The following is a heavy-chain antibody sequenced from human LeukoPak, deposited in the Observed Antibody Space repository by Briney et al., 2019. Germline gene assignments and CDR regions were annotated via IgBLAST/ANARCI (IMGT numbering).Heavy chain of an antibody. D-gene: IGHD3-10*01. CDR2: IYYSGST. J-gene: IGHJ6*02. CDR3: ARQSVRGVTSLNHGMDV. V-gene: IGHV4-59*08. Sequence: PSETLSLTCTVSGGSISSYYWSWIRQLPGKGLEWIGYIYYSGSTNYNPSLKSRVTISVDTSKNQFSLKLSSVTAADTAVYYCARQSVRGVTSLNHGMDVWGQGTTVTVSS. CDR1: GGSISSYY.